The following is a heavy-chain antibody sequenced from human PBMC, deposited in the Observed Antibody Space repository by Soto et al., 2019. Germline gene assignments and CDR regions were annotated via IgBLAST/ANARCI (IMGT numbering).Heavy chain of an antibody. Sequence: QDQLVQSGAEVKKPGASVTVSCKASGYSFTNYGITWVRQAPGQGLEWMGWISGFNGNTNYAQKLQGRVTMTTDASTSTAYMELRRLRSDDTAVFYCARDRGVAPPVAGNTHYYYYMDVWGKGTTVTVSS. J-gene: IGHJ6*03. D-gene: IGHD6-19*01. CDR1: GYSFTNYG. CDR3: ARDRGVAPPVAGNTHYYYYMDV. CDR2: ISGFNGNT. V-gene: IGHV1-18*01.